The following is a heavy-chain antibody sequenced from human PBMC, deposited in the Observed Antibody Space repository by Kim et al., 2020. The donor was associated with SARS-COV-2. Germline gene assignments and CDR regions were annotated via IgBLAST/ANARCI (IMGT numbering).Heavy chain of an antibody. CDR3: VRELAN. CDR1: GFSFSDYY. V-gene: IGHV3-11*01. D-gene: IGHD6-13*01. Sequence: GGSLRLSCAASGFSFSDYYMHWIRQAPGKGLEWVAYINSDGSSMRYADSVNGRFSISRDNAKKTLYLQMNSLTPEDTAVYYCVRELANWGQGNVVTVTS. J-gene: IGHJ4*02. CDR2: INSDGSSM.